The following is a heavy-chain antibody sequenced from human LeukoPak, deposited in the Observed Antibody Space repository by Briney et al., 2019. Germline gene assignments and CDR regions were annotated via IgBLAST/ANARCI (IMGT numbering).Heavy chain of an antibody. D-gene: IGHD3-22*01. J-gene: IGHJ4*02. CDR2: IRYDGSNK. CDR3: ARTYYDSSGWSRSCFDY. V-gene: IGHV3-30*02. Sequence: PGGSLRLSCAASGFTFSSYGMHWVRQAPGKGLEWVAFIRYDGSNKYYADSVKGRFTISRDNSKNTLYLQMNSLRAEDTAVYYCARTYYDSSGWSRSCFDYWGQGTLVTVSS. CDR1: GFTFSSYG.